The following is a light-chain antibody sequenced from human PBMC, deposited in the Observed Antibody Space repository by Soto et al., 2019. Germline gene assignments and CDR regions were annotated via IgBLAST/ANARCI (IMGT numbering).Light chain of an antibody. CDR1: PDIGSW. J-gene: IGKJ5*01. CDR2: AAS. V-gene: IGKV1-12*01. Sequence: DIQMTQSPSSVSASVGDIVTIPCRAIPDIGSWLAWYQQKPGKAPDLLIYAASSWQSGVPSRFYGRGSGTDFTLTISSLQPEDFATYYCQQGDSFPITFGQGTRLESK. CDR3: QQGDSFPIT.